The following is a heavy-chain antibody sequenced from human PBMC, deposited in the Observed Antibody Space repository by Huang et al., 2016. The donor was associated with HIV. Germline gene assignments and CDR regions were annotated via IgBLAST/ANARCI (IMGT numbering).Heavy chain of an antibody. J-gene: IGHJ6*02. V-gene: IGHV3-7*04. Sequence: EVQLVESGGGVVHPGGSLRLSCAASGFTFTNNYMTWVRQAPGKGLEWLANIKQDGSGSYYEDTVKGRFTISRENGKNSVYLQMNSLRADDTAIYYGARGKAMDVWGRGTTVTVSS. CDR3: ARGKAMDV. CDR2: IKQDGSGS. CDR1: GFTFTNNY.